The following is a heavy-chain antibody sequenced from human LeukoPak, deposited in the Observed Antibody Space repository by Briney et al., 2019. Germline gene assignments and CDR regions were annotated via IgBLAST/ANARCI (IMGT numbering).Heavy chain of an antibody. CDR2: INPNSGGT. CDR3: ARSVRRVAARPFDY. V-gene: IGHV1-2*02. CDR1: GYTFTGYY. Sequence: GASVKVSCKASGYTFTGYYMHWARQAPGQGLEWMGWINPNSGGTNYAQKFQGRVTMTRDTSISTAYMELSRLRSDDTAVYYCARSVRRVAARPFDYWGQGTLVTVSS. D-gene: IGHD6-6*01. J-gene: IGHJ4*02.